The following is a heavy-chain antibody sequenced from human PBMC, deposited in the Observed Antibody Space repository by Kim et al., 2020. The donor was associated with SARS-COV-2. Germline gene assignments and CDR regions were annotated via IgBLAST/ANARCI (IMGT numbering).Heavy chain of an antibody. CDR2: ISYRGDNI. V-gene: IGHV3-30-3*01. J-gene: IGHJ6*01. D-gene: IGHD5-12*01. Sequence: GGSLRLSCAASRFTLTSHAIHWVRHPPGKGLEWIAVISYRGDNIRYADSVKGRFTISRDTSKNTLYLEMSILRAEATGFYYCTRDFRRWLYYYYGRDVWG. CDR1: RFTLTSHA. CDR3: TRDFRRWLYYYYGRDV.